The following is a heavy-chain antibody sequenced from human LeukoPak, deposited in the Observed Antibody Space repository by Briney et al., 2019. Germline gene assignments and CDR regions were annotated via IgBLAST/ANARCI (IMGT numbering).Heavy chain of an antibody. CDR1: GYTFTSYG. J-gene: IGHJ4*02. V-gene: IGHV1-18*01. Sequence: ASVKVSCKASGYTFTSYGISWVRQAPGQGLEWMGWISAYNGNTNYAQKLQVRVTMTIDTPTSTAYMALRTLRPADTAVHYCARHGITIFGVVMTSFDYWGPGTLVTVSS. CDR3: ARHGITIFGVVMTSFDY. CDR2: ISAYNGNT. D-gene: IGHD3-3*01.